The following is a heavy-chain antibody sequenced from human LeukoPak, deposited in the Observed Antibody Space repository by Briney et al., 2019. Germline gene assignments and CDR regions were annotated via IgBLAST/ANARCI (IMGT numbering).Heavy chain of an antibody. Sequence: PGGSLRLSCVASGFTFTNYGMTWVRQAPGKGLEWLSGISMTGGSTYYPDSVKGRFTISRDNSKNTLYLQMNSLRAEDSAVYYCARDPRIQGYPYGTVFDYWGQGTLVTVSA. D-gene: IGHD3-10*01. V-gene: IGHV3-23*01. CDR1: GFTFTNYG. CDR2: ISMTGGST. J-gene: IGHJ4*02. CDR3: ARDPRIQGYPYGTVFDY.